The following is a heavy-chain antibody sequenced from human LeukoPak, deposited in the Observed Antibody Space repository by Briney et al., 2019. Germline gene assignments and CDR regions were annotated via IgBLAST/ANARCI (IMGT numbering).Heavy chain of an antibody. CDR2: ISYDGSNK. CDR3: AKELTTMTHFDY. Sequence: SGGSLRLSCAASGFTFSSYGMHWVRQAPGKGLEWVAVISYDGSNKYYTDSVKGRFTISRDNSKNTLYLQMNSLRAEDTAVYYCAKELTTMTHFDYWGQGTLVTVSS. D-gene: IGHD4-17*01. CDR1: GFTFSSYG. V-gene: IGHV3-30*18. J-gene: IGHJ4*02.